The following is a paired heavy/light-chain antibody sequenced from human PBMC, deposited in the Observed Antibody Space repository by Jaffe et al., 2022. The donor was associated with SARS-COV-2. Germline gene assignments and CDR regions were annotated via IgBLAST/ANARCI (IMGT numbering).Heavy chain of an antibody. D-gene: IGHD3-10*01. Sequence: DVQLVESGGGLVQAGGSLRLSCAASGFTFSSYWMTWVRQAPGKGLEWVADIHRDGGEKYYLDSVKGRFTISRDNSMDSLFLEMNSLRAEDSAVYYCARDGSRWYGSGRYYAYWGQGTQVAVSS. J-gene: IGHJ4*02. CDR3: ARDGSRWYGSGRYYAY. CDR2: IHRDGGEK. V-gene: IGHV3-7*01. CDR1: GFTFSSYW.
Light chain of an antibody. CDR3: QQSYTTRLLN. J-gene: IGKJ4*01. V-gene: IGKV1-39*01. Sequence: DIQMTQSPSSVSASVGDTVTISCRASQDISSFLNWYQQKPGMAPKLLIYAASSLQSGVPSRFTGSRSGSHFTLTISNLQPEDLATYFCQQSYTTRLLNFGGGTKVEIK. CDR2: AAS. CDR1: QDISSF.